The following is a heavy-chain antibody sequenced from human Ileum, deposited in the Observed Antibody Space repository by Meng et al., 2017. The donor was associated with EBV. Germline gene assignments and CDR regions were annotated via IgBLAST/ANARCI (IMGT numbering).Heavy chain of an antibody. CDR1: GGTFSTYA. J-gene: IGHJ4*02. CDR3: ARYFSDGSGFYNVDY. V-gene: IGHV1-69*01. CDR2: IIPIFAAP. D-gene: IGHD3-22*01. Sequence: QGQLGQSGAEVKRPGSSGKVSCKASGGTFSTYAISWVRQAPGQGLEWMGGIIPIFAAPIYARKFQGRVTITADESTSTVYMELTSLTSEDTAVYFCARYFSDGSGFYNVDYWGQGTLVTVSS.